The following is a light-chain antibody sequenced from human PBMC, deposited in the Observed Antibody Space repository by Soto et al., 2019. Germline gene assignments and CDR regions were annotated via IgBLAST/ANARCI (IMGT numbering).Light chain of an antibody. CDR2: SAS. J-gene: IGKJ4*01. CDR3: QQLNGYPLT. CDR1: QAMSTY. V-gene: IGKV1-9*01. Sequence: DIQMTQSPSFLSAFVGDTVTITCRASQAMSTYLAWYQQKPGKVPKLLIRSASTLQSGVPPRFSGGGSGTAFTLTISTLQPDDSGIYYCQQLNGYPLTFGGGTNVEIK.